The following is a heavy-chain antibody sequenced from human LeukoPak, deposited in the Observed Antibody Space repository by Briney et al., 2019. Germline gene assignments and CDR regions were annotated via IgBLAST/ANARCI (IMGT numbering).Heavy chain of an antibody. CDR3: AKTGDSYYFDAFDI. Sequence: SETLSLTCGVSGYSISRGYYWGWIRQPPGKGMEWIGKIYHSGSTYYNPSLKSRVTISADTSKNQFSLKLSSVTAADTAVYYCAKTGDSYYFDAFDIWGQGTMVTVSS. CDR1: GYSISRGYY. D-gene: IGHD7-27*01. CDR2: IYHSGST. J-gene: IGHJ3*02. V-gene: IGHV4-38-2*01.